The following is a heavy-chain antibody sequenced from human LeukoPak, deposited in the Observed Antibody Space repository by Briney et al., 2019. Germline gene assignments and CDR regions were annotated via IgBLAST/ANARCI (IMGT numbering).Heavy chain of an antibody. V-gene: IGHV1-8*01. CDR3: ARDLGSSSWYYSYGMDV. J-gene: IGHJ6*02. CDR2: MNPNSGNT. CDR1: GYTFTSYD. Sequence: ASVKVSCKASGYTFTSYDINWVRQATGQGLEWMGWMNPNSGNTNYAQKFQGRVTMTRDTSISTAYMELSRLTSDDTAVYYCARDLGSSSWYYSYGMDVWGQGTTVTVSS. D-gene: IGHD6-13*01.